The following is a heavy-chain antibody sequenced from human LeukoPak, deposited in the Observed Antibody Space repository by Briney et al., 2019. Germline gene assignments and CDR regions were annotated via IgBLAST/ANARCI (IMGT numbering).Heavy chain of an antibody. CDR3: ARGEDY. Sequence: GGSLRLSSAASGFTFHFYSMTWVRQAPGKGLEWVSYISSRSSTIYYTDSVKGRFTVSRDNAKNSLYLQMNSLRDEDTAVYYCARGEDYWGQGTLVTVSS. V-gene: IGHV3-48*02. CDR2: ISSRSSTI. J-gene: IGHJ4*02. CDR1: GFTFHFYS.